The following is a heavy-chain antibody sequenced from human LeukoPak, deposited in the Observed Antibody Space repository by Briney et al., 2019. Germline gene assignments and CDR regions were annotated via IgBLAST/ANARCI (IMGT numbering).Heavy chain of an antibody. CDR3: ARGLSSGNDSSGYYYFDY. J-gene: IGHJ4*02. D-gene: IGHD3-22*01. CDR2: IYYSGST. CDR1: GGSISSGGYY. Sequence: PSETLSLTCTVSGGSISSGGYYWSWIRQHPGKGLEWIGYIYYSGSTYYNPSLKSRVTISVDTSKNQFSLKLSSVTAADTAVYYCARGLSSGNDSSGYYYFDYWGQGTLVTVSS. V-gene: IGHV4-31*03.